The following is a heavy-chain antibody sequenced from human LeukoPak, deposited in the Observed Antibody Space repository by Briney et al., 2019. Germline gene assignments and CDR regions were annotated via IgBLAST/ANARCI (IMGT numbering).Heavy chain of an antibody. V-gene: IGHV4-4*07. CDR1: GGSISSYY. Sequence: SETLSLTCTVSGGSISSYYWSWIRQPAGKGLEWVGRIYTRETTNYNPSLKGRVTMSVDTSKNQLSLKLSSVTAADTAVYYCASAIFVENAFDIWGQGTMVTVSS. CDR2: IYTRETT. D-gene: IGHD3-3*01. CDR3: ASAIFVENAFDI. J-gene: IGHJ3*02.